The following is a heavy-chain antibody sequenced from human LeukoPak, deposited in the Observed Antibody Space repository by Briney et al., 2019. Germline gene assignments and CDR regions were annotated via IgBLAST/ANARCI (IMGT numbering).Heavy chain of an antibody. CDR2: TYYRSKWYN. CDR1: GDSVSSNSAA. CDR3: AREVAYSSGWYDSWSYFDY. J-gene: IGHJ4*02. V-gene: IGHV6-1*01. Sequence: SQTLSLTCAISGDSVSSNSAAWNWIRQSPSRGLEWLGRTYYRSKWYNDYAVSVKSRITINPDTSKNQFSLQLNSVTPEDTAVYYCAREVAYSSGWYDSWSYFDYWGQGTLVTVSS. D-gene: IGHD6-19*01.